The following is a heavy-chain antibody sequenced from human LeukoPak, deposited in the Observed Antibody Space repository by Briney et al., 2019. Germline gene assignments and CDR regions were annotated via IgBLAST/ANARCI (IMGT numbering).Heavy chain of an antibody. D-gene: IGHD3-22*01. CDR3: ASGGWYYYDSSGYLFDY. CDR1: GYTFISYG. CDR2: INPNNGNT. Sequence: ASVKVSCKTFGYTFISYGISWVRQAPGQGLEWMGWINPNNGNTNYAQNLQGRVTMTADTSTSTAYMELRSLRSEDTAVYYCASGGWYYYDSSGYLFDYWGQGTLVTVSS. J-gene: IGHJ4*02. V-gene: IGHV1-18*01.